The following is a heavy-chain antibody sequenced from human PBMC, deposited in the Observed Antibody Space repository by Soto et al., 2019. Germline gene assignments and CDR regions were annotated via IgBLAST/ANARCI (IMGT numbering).Heavy chain of an antibody. CDR1: GGSISSGGYY. D-gene: IGHD3-9*01. J-gene: IGHJ3*02. CDR3: ARDGYYDILTGYYKWDDAFDI. Sequence: PSETLSLTCTVSGGSISSGGYYWSWIRQPPGKGLEWIGYIYYSGSTYYNPSLKSRVTISVDTSKNQFSLKLSSVTAADTAVYYCARDGYYDILTGYYKWDDAFDIWGQGTMVTVS. CDR2: IYYSGST. V-gene: IGHV4-30-4*01.